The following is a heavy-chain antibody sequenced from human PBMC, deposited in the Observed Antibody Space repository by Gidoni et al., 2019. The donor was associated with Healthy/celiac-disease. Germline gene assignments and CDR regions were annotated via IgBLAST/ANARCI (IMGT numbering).Heavy chain of an antibody. CDR1: GFTFSSYG. V-gene: IGHV3-33*01. Sequence: QVQLVESGGGVVQPGRSLRLSCAASGFTFSSYGMHWVRQAPGKGLEWVAVIWYDGSNKYYADSVKGRFTISRDNSKNTLYLQMNSLRAEDTAVYYCARDPSDYSSGWPYYFDYWGQGTLVTVSS. CDR2: IWYDGSNK. D-gene: IGHD6-19*01. CDR3: ARDPSDYSSGWPYYFDY. J-gene: IGHJ4*02.